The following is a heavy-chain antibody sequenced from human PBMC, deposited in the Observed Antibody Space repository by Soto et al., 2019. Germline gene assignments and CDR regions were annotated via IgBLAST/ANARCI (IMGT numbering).Heavy chain of an antibody. V-gene: IGHV1-18*01. D-gene: IGHD3-3*01. CDR3: AGEILDYDYYSFEI. CDR2: ISAYNGNT. CDR1: GYTFTSYG. J-gene: IGHJ3*02. Sequence: QVQLVQSGAAVKKPGASVKVSCKASGYTFTSYGISWVRHATGQGLEWMGLISAYNGNTNYAQKLQVRVTMTTDTSTSTAYIELRSLRSADTSVYYCAGEILDYDYYSFEIWGQWTMVTVSS.